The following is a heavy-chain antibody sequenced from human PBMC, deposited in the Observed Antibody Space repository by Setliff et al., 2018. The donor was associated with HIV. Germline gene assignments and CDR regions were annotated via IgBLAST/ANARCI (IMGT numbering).Heavy chain of an antibody. J-gene: IGHJ3*01. V-gene: IGHV3-21*01. D-gene: IGHD6-6*01. CDR1: GFIFSSNS. CDR2: ISSNSKYI. Sequence: PGGSLRLSCAASGFIFSSNSMNWVRQAPGKGLEWVSFISSNSKYIYYADSVKGRFTISRDNAKNALYLQMNRLRAEDTAVYYCARDRGQLVLGSLDLWGQGTMVTVSS. CDR3: ARDRGQLVLGSLDL.